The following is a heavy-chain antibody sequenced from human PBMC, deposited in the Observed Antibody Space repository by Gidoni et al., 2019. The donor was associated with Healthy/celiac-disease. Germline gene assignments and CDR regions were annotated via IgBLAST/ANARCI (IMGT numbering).Heavy chain of an antibody. CDR3: AREGYSSPAYYYGMDV. Sequence: EVQLVESGGGLVQPGGSLRLSCAASGFTFSSYWMHWVRQAPGKGLVWVSRINSDGSSTSYADSVKGRFTISRDNAKNTLYLQMNSLRAEDTAVYYCAREGYSSPAYYYGMDVWGQGTTVTVSS. V-gene: IGHV3-74*01. J-gene: IGHJ6*02. CDR2: INSDGSST. D-gene: IGHD6-13*01. CDR1: GFTFSSYW.